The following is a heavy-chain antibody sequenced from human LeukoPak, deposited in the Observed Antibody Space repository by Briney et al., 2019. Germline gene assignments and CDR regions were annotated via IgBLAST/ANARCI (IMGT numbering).Heavy chain of an antibody. CDR2: ISSSGSTI. CDR1: GFTFISYE. J-gene: IGHJ4*02. Sequence: GRSLRLSCSSTGFTFISYEMNWFRQAPGKGLEWVSYISSSGSTIYYENSVKGRFTISRDNAKNSRYLQMNSLRAEDTAVYYCARPITMIIPGYWGQGTLVTVSS. CDR3: ARPITMIIPGY. V-gene: IGHV3-48*03. D-gene: IGHD3-22*01.